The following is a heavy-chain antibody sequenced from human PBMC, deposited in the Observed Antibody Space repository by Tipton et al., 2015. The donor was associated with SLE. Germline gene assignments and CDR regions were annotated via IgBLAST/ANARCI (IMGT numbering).Heavy chain of an antibody. V-gene: IGHV3-23*01. CDR1: GFTFSSYA. CDR3: AKDGGVTGWSSLDDYYFDQ. CDR2: ISGSGGT. D-gene: IGHD6-19*01. J-gene: IGHJ4*02. Sequence: SLRLSCAASGFTFSSYAMSWVRQAPGKGLEYVSGISGSGGTFYADSVKGRFTISRDNSKNTLYLQVTSLTAEDTAIYYCAKDGGVTGWSSLDDYYFDQWGQGTLVTVSS.